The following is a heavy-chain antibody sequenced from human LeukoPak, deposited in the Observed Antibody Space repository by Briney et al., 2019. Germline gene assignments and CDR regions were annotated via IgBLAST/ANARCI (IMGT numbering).Heavy chain of an antibody. D-gene: IGHD3-10*01. V-gene: IGHV3-23*01. CDR1: GFTFSSYA. Sequence: GGSLRLSCAASGFTFSSYAMSWVRQAPGKGVEWVSSISGSGDSTYYADSVKGRFTISRDNAKNSLYLQMNSLRDEDTAVYYCARDAGPRDYGSGSYLGYWGQGTLVTVSS. J-gene: IGHJ4*02. CDR2: ISGSGDST. CDR3: ARDAGPRDYGSGSYLGY.